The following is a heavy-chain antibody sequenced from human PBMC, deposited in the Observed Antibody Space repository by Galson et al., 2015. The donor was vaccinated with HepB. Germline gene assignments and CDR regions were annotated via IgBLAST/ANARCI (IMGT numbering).Heavy chain of an antibody. CDR2: ISYDGSNK. D-gene: IGHD6-19*01. CDR3: ARGGSSGRSQYWYFDL. J-gene: IGHJ2*01. CDR1: GFTFSSYA. Sequence: SLRLSCAASGFTFSSYAMHWVRQAPGKGLEWVAVISYDGSNKYYADSVKGRFTISRDNSKNTLYLQMNSLRAEDTAVYYCARGGSSGRSQYWYFDLWGRGTLVTVSS. V-gene: IGHV3-30*04.